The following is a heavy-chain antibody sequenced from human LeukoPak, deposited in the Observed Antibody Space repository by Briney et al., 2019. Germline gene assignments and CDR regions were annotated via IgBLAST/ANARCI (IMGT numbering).Heavy chain of an antibody. V-gene: IGHV1-18*01. CDR1: GYTFSSYD. CDR3: ARAIRSSGWSHYYYYYMDV. CDR2: ISAYNGNT. Sequence: GASVKVSCKASGYTFSSYDISWVRQAPGQGLEWMGWISAYNGNTNYAQKLQGRVTMTTDASTSTAYMELRSLRSDDTAVYYCARAIRSSGWSHYYYYYMDVWGKGTTVTISS. J-gene: IGHJ6*03. D-gene: IGHD6-19*01.